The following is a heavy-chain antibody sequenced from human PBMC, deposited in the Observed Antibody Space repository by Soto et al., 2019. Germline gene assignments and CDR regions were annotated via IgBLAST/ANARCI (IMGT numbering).Heavy chain of an antibody. V-gene: IGHV1-18*04. CDR1: GYTFTSYG. CDR2: ISAYNGNT. J-gene: IGHJ6*02. D-gene: IGHD2-2*02. Sequence: ASVKVSCKASGYTFTSYGISWVRLAPGQGFEWMGWISAYNGNTNHAQKLQGRVTMTTDTSTSTAYMELRSLRSDDTGVYYCARDWSRTSCYRALYYYFGQDVWGQGTAV. CDR3: ARDWSRTSCYRALYYYFGQDV.